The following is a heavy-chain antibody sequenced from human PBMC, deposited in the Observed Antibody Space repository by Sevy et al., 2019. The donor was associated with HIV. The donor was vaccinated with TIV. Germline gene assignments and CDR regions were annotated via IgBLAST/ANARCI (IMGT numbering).Heavy chain of an antibody. V-gene: IGHV3-48*02. Sequence: GGSLRLSRAASGFTFSSHSMNWVRQTPGKGLEWISYISGTGNTIYYADSLKGRFTISRDNAKNSLYLQLKSLRDEDTAIYYCARVPPYYDSNVSDFWGQGSLVTVSS. CDR2: ISGTGNTI. CDR1: GFTFSSHS. J-gene: IGHJ4*02. D-gene: IGHD3-22*01. CDR3: ARVPPYYDSNVSDF.